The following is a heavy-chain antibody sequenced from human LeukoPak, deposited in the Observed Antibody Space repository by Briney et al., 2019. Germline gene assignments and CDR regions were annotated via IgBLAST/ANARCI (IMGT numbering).Heavy chain of an antibody. CDR1: GYTFTSYA. CDR3: ARGGDTAMADFDY. D-gene: IGHD5-18*01. V-gene: IGHV1-3*01. CDR2: INAGNGNT. J-gene: IGHJ4*02. Sequence: ASVKVSCKASGYTFTSYAMHWVRQAPGQGLEWMGWINAGNGNTKYSQKFQGRVTITRDTSASTAYMELSSLRSEDTAVYYCARGGDTAMADFDYWGQGTLVTVSS.